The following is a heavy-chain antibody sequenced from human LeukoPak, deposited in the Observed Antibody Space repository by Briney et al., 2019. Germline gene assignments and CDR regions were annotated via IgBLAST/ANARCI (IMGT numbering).Heavy chain of an antibody. J-gene: IGHJ4*02. D-gene: IGHD5-24*01. CDR2: IIPILGIA. CDR1: GGTFSSYT. V-gene: IGHV1-69*04. Sequence: SVKVSCKASGGTFSSYTISWVRKAPGQGLEWMGRIIPILGIANYAQKFQGRVTITADKSTSTAYMELSSLRSEDTAVYYCAREFIKLGRDGYNYSDYWGQGTLVTVSS. CDR3: AREFIKLGRDGYNYSDY.